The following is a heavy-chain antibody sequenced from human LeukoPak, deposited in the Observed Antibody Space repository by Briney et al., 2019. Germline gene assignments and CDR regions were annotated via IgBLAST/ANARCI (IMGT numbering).Heavy chain of an antibody. D-gene: IGHD3-10*01. V-gene: IGHV4-34*09. Sequence: SETLSLTCAVYGGSFSGYYWSWIRQPPGKGLEWIGYIYYSGSTYYNPSLKSRVTISVDTSKNQFSLKLSSVTAADTAVYYCASLGVSYGSGSPEYYFDYWGQGTLVTVSS. J-gene: IGHJ4*02. CDR2: IYYSGST. CDR3: ASLGVSYGSGSPEYYFDY. CDR1: GGSFSGYY.